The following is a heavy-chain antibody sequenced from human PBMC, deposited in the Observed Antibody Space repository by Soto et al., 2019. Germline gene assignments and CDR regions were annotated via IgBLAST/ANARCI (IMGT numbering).Heavy chain of an antibody. CDR1: GDSISSYY. J-gene: IGHJ4*02. CDR3: ARSYSGGYYYFDY. CDR2: IYYSGST. Sequence: SETLSLTCTVSGDSISSYYWSWIRQPPGKGLEWIGQIYYSGSTNYNPSLKSRVTISVDTSKKQFSLKLSSVTAADTAVYYCARSYSGGYYYFDYWGQGTLVTVSS. D-gene: IGHD3-22*01. V-gene: IGHV4-59*08.